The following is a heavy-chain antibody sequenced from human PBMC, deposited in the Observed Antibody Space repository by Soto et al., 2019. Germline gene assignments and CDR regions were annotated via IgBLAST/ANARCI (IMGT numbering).Heavy chain of an antibody. D-gene: IGHD6-6*01. CDR3: AVSSSPRYNWFDP. CDR1: GYTFTNYG. J-gene: IGHJ5*02. Sequence: ASVKVSCKASGYTFTNYGFSWVRQAPGQGLEWMGWISGYNGNTKYAEKFQGRVTITADESTSTAYMELSSLRSEDTAVYYCAVSSSPRYNWFDPWGQGTLVTVSS. V-gene: IGHV1-18*01. CDR2: ISGYNGNT.